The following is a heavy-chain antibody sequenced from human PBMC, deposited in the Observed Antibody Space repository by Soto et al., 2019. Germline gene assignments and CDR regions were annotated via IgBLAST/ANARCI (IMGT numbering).Heavy chain of an antibody. V-gene: IGHV3-30*04. CDR2: ISPDGSKK. J-gene: IGHJ3*02. CDR1: GSTFSSYD. Sequence: QVQLVESGGGVVQPGRSLRLSCAASGSTFSSYDIHWVRQAPGKGLEWVAYISPDGSKKYYADSVKGRFTISRDNARNTVYLQMNSLRVEDTAVYYCARGPSHGAFDIWGQGTMVTVSS. CDR3: ARGPSHGAFDI.